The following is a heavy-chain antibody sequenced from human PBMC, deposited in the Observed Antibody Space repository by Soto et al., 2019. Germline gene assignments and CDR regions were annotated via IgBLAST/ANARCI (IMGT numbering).Heavy chain of an antibody. Sequence: GGSLRLSCAASGFTFSSYAMSWVRQAPGKGLEWVSAISGSGGSTYYADSVKGRFTISRDNSKNTLYLQMNSLRAEDTAVYYCAKDWFLEWLFRLIPGSGMDVWGQGTTVTVSS. CDR1: GFTFSSYA. D-gene: IGHD3-3*01. CDR2: ISGSGGST. J-gene: IGHJ6*02. CDR3: AKDWFLEWLFRLIPGSGMDV. V-gene: IGHV3-23*01.